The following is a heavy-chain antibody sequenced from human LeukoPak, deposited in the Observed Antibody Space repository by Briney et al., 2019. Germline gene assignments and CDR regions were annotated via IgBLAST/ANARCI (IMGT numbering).Heavy chain of an antibody. CDR1: GFTFSTYS. D-gene: IGHD3-16*01. CDR3: ARVGGDAKWGANFRFDY. J-gene: IGHJ4*02. V-gene: IGHV3-21*01. CDR2: ISGTSSKI. Sequence: GGSLRLSCAASGFTFSTYSMNWVRQAPGKGLEWVSLISGTSSKIHYADSVKGRFTISRDNAKNSLYLQMNSLRAEDTAVYYCARVGGDAKWGANFRFDYWGQGTLVTVSS.